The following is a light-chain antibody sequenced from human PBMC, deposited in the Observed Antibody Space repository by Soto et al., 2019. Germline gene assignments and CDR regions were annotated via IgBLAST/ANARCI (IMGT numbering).Light chain of an antibody. Sequence: DIQMTQSPSTLSASVGDRVTIICRASQSISSWLAWYQQKPGKAPKLLIYDASSLESGVPSRFSGSGSGTEFTLTISSLQPDDFATYYCQQYNSYSTFGQGTKVDI. CDR3: QQYNSYST. CDR2: DAS. V-gene: IGKV1-5*02. J-gene: IGKJ1*01. CDR1: QSISSW.